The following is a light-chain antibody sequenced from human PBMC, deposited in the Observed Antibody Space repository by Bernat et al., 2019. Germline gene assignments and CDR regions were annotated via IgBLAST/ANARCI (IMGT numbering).Light chain of an antibody. V-gene: IGLV3-19*01. J-gene: IGLJ1*01. Sequence: SSELTQDPAVSVALGQTVKIKCQGDSLRKYFASWYQQKPGRAPVLVIYGKNNRPSGIPDRFSASRSGTTASLTITGAQAEDEADYYCNSRDSSDDHPYVFGTGTTVTVL. CDR2: GKN. CDR1: SLRKYF. CDR3: NSRDSSDDHPYV.